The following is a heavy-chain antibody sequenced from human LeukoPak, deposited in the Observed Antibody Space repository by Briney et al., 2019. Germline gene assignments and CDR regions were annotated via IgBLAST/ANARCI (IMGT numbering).Heavy chain of an antibody. D-gene: IGHD2-15*01. CDR3: ATLGAIVVADAFDM. CDR1: GFSFSAYE. V-gene: IGHV3-48*03. J-gene: IGHJ3*02. Sequence: PGGSLRLSCAVSGFSFSAYEMNCVRQAPGKGLECVSYISGSGVTLHYADSVKGRFTISRDNANNSLYLQMNSLRAEDTAVYYCATLGAIVVADAFDMWGQGTMVTVSS. CDR2: ISGSGVTL.